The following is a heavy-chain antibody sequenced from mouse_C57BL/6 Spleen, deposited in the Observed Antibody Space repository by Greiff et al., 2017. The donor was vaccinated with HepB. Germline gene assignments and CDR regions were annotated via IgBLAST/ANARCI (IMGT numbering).Heavy chain of an antibody. CDR2: IDPSDSYT. V-gene: IGHV1-69*01. CDR1: GYTFTSYW. J-gene: IGHJ3*01. Sequence: QVQLQQSGAELVMPGASVKLSCKASGYTFTSYWMHWVKQRPGQGLEWIGEIDPSDSYTNYNQKFKGKSTLTVDKSSSTAYMQLSSLTSEDSAVYYCAPYYSNLGFAYWGQGTLVTVSA. CDR3: APYYSNLGFAY. D-gene: IGHD2-5*01.